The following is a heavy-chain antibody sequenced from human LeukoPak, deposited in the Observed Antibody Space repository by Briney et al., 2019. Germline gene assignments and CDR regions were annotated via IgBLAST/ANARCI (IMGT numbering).Heavy chain of an antibody. CDR3: ARDVVLTSSPDAFDI. Sequence: SETLSLTCTVSGVSITKDGYSWTWIRQPPGKGLEWIGDISYSGSTKYKPSLKRRLTISGDVSKNQFSLKLTSVTAADTAVYYCARDVVLTSSPDAFDIWGQGTMVTVSS. V-gene: IGHV4-31*03. CDR2: ISYSGST. J-gene: IGHJ3*02. D-gene: IGHD2-21*02. CDR1: GVSITKDGYS.